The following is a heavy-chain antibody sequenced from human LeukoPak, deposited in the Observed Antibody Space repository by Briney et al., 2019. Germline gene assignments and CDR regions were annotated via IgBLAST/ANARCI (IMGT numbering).Heavy chain of an antibody. Sequence: SETLSLTXTVSGGSISNGSYYWSWIRQPAGKGLEWIGRIYTTGNTNYDPSLKSRVTISVDTSKNQFSLKLSSVTAADTAVYYCAREVNYYDSSGHFDYWGQGILVTVSS. D-gene: IGHD3-22*01. CDR2: IYTTGNT. V-gene: IGHV4-61*02. J-gene: IGHJ4*02. CDR3: AREVNYYDSSGHFDY. CDR1: GGSISNGSYY.